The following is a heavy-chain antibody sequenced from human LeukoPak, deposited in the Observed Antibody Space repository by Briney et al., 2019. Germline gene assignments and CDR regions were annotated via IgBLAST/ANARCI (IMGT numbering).Heavy chain of an antibody. Sequence: ASVKVSCKASGYTFINYGISWVRQAPGQGLEWMGWISVYNDNTNYAQKFQGRVSMTTDTSTSTAYMELRSLRSDDTAVYYCAREGQHDYGDYWGQGTLVTVSS. CDR1: GYTFINYG. J-gene: IGHJ4*02. CDR3: AREGQHDYGDY. CDR2: ISVYNDNT. V-gene: IGHV1-18*01.